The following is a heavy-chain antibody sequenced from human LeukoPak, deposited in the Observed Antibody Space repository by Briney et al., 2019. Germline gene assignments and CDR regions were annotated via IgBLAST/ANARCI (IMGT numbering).Heavy chain of an antibody. V-gene: IGHV3-48*03. CDR1: GFTFSSYE. CDR3: ARLHEQLWYD. CDR2: ISSTGSTI. D-gene: IGHD5-18*01. J-gene: IGHJ4*02. Sequence: PGGSLRLSCAASGFTFSSYEMNWVRQAPGKGLEWILYISSTGSTIYYTDSVKGRFTISRDNAKNSLYLQMNSLRAEDTAVYYCARLHEQLWYDWGQGTLVTASS.